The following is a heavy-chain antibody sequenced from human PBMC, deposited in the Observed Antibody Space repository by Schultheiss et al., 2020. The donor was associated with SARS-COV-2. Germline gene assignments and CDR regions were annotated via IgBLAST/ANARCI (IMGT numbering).Heavy chain of an antibody. CDR1: GGSISSGSYY. CDR3: SRGAHYHGMAV. V-gene: IGHV4-31*03. CDR2: IYYSGST. J-gene: IGHJ6*02. Sequence: SETLSLTCTVSGGSISSGSYYWGWIRQPPGKGLEWIGYIYYSGSTYYNPSLKSRATISVDTTKNQFSLRLSSVTAADTAVYYCSRGAHYHGMAVWGQGTTVTVSS. D-gene: IGHD3-10*01.